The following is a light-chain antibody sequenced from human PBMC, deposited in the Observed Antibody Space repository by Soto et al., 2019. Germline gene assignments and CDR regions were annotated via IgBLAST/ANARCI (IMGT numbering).Light chain of an antibody. J-gene: IGKJ1*01. CDR3: MQALQTPRT. CDR2: MGS. CDR1: QSLLHSNGYNF. Sequence: DIVMTQSPLSLPATPGEPASISCRSSQSLLHSNGYNFLDWYVQKPGQSPQLLIDMGSNRASGVHDRFSGSGSGTDFTLKISRVEAEDVGVYYCMQALQTPRTFGQGTKVEIK. V-gene: IGKV2-28*01.